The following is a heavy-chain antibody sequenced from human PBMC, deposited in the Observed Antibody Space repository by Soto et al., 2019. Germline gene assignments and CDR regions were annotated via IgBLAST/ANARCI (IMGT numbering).Heavy chain of an antibody. CDR3: ARDFLGQGSFDY. D-gene: IGHD3-10*01. J-gene: IGHJ4*02. Sequence: GGSLRLSCAASGFTFTTYAMQWVRQAPGKGLEWVAVISSDGSNKYYADSVKGRFTISRDNSKNTVYLQMNSLRAEDMAVYYCARDFLGQGSFDYWGQGALVTVSS. CDR1: GFTFTTYA. V-gene: IGHV3-30*04. CDR2: ISSDGSNK.